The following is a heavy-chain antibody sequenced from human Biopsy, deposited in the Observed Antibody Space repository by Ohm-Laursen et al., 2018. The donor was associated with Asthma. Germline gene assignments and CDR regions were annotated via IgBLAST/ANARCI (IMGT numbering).Heavy chain of an antibody. J-gene: IGHJ6*02. D-gene: IGHD5-12*01. Sequence: SLRLSCAASGFTVSRDYMFWVRQAPGKGLEWVSVIYSGGTSHTADSVRGRFTISRDYSKNTLYLQMNSLRAEDTAVYYCARDIVATMIGYYYYGMDVWGQGTTVTVSS. CDR2: IYSGGTS. CDR3: ARDIVATMIGYYYYGMDV. CDR1: GFTVSRDY. V-gene: IGHV3-53*01.